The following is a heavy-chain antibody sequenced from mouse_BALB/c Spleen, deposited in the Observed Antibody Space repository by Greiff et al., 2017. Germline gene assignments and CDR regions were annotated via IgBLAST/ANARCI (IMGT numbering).Heavy chain of an antibody. Sequence: EVQLQQSGPGLVKPSQSLSLTCTVTGYSITSDYAWNWIRQFPGNKLEWMGYISYSGSTSYNPSLKSRISITRDTSKNQFFLQLNSVTTEDTATYYCALYRYDGDAMDYWGQGTSVTVSS. V-gene: IGHV3-2*02. CDR1: GYSITSDYA. CDR3: ALYRYDGDAMDY. D-gene: IGHD2-14*01. J-gene: IGHJ4*01. CDR2: ISYSGST.